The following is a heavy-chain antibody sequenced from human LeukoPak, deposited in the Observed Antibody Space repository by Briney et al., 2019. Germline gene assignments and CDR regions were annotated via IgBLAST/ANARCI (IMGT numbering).Heavy chain of an antibody. Sequence: SETLSLTCTVSGGSISIYYWSWIRQPPGKGLEWIGYIYYSGSTNYNPSLKSRVTISVDTSKNQFSLKLSSVTAADTAVYYCARRYCSGGTCYGDYWGQGTLVTVSS. CDR3: ARRYCSGGTCYGDY. CDR1: GGSISIYY. V-gene: IGHV4-59*08. D-gene: IGHD2-15*01. J-gene: IGHJ4*02. CDR2: IYYSGST.